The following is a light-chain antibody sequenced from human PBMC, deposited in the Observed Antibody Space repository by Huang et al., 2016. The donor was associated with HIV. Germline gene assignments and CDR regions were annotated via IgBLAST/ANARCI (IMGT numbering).Light chain of an antibody. V-gene: IGKV3-11*01. Sequence: EIVLTQSPATLPLSPGERVTLSCRASQSVSSSLAWYQQKPGQTPRLLLYDASNRATGIPARFSGSGSGTDFTLTISSLEPEDFAVYYCQQRSNWPLTFGGGTKVEIK. CDR3: QQRSNWPLT. CDR1: QSVSSS. J-gene: IGKJ4*01. CDR2: DAS.